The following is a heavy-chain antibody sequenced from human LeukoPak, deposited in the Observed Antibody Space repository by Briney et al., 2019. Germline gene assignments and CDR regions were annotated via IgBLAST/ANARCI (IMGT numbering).Heavy chain of an antibody. CDR3: ARGYPLDWNYFDY. D-gene: IGHD3/OR15-3a*01. CDR2: ISAYNGNT. J-gene: IGHJ4*02. V-gene: IGHV1-18*01. Sequence: ASVKVSCKASGYTFTSYGISWVRQAPGQGLEWMGWISAYNGNTNYAQKPQGRVTMTRDTSTSTVYMELSSLRSEDTAVYYCARGYPLDWNYFDYWGQGMLVTVSS. CDR1: GYTFTSYG.